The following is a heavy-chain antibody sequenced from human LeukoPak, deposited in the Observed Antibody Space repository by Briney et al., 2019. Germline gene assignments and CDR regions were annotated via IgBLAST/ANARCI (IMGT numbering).Heavy chain of an antibody. CDR3: AKGRESSSPRPLDI. D-gene: IGHD6-13*01. Sequence: GGSLRLSCAASGFTFDDYAMHWVRQAPGKGLEWVSGISWKSGSIGYADSVKGRFTISRDNAKNSLYLQMNSLRAEDTALYYCAKGRESSSPRPLDIWGQGAMVTVSS. CDR1: GFTFDDYA. CDR2: ISWKSGSI. J-gene: IGHJ3*02. V-gene: IGHV3-9*01.